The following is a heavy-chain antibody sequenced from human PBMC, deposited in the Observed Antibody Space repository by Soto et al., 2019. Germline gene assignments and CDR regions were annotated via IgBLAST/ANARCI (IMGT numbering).Heavy chain of an antibody. CDR2: IYYSGST. J-gene: IGHJ4*02. D-gene: IGHD3-22*01. Sequence: SETLSLTCTVSGGSISSGGYYWSWIRQHPGKGMEWIGYIYYSGSTYYNPSLKSRVTISVDTSKNQFSLKLSSVTAADTAVYYCARESPYDSSGYLYWGQGTLVTVSS. CDR1: GGSISSGGYY. CDR3: ARESPYDSSGYLY. V-gene: IGHV4-31*03.